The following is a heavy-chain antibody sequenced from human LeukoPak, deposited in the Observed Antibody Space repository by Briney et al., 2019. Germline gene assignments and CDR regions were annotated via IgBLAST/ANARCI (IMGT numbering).Heavy chain of an antibody. CDR2: IYYSGST. CDR1: GGSIISAAYY. D-gene: IGHD6-19*01. J-gene: IGHJ4*02. CDR3: ARDWPGEAVAGTTGYYFDY. V-gene: IGHV4-61*08. Sequence: PSQTLSLTCTVSGGSIISAAYYWSWIRQHPGKGLEWIGYIYYSGSTNYNPSLKSRVTISVDTSKNQFSLKLSSVTAADTAVYYCARDWPGEAVAGTTGYYFDYWGQGVLVTVSS.